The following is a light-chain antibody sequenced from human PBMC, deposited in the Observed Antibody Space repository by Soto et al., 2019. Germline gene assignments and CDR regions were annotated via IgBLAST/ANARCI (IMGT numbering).Light chain of an antibody. CDR2: KAS. V-gene: IGKV1-5*03. CDR1: QNIHRW. J-gene: IGKJ4*01. CDR3: LQYYVYPLT. Sequence: DIQMTQSPSTLSASVGDTVTITCRASQNIHRWLAWYQQRPGKAPNLLIHKASSLEGGVPSRFSGSASGTEFTLTISRLQPDDFAAYFCLQYYVYPLTFGGGTKVEI.